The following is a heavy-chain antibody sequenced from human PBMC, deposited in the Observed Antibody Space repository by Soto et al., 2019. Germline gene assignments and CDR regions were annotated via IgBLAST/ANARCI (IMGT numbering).Heavy chain of an antibody. Sequence: GGSLRLSCAASGFTFSSYGMHWVRQAPGKGLEWVAVIWYDGSNKYYADSVKGRFTISRDNSKNTLYLQMNSLRAEDTAVYYCAKDINYDFWSGSGYYMDVWGKGTTVTVSS. CDR3: AKDINYDFWSGSGYYMDV. CDR1: GFTFSSYG. V-gene: IGHV3-30*02. D-gene: IGHD3-3*01. CDR2: IWYDGSNK. J-gene: IGHJ6*03.